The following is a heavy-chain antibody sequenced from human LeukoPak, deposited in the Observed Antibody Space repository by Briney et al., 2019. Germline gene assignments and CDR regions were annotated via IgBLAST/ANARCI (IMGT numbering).Heavy chain of an antibody. V-gene: IGHV3-21*01. CDR3: ARDLEGGFDY. CDR2: ISGSSSYI. Sequence: PGGSLRLSCAVSGFTFSNHGMHWVRQAPGKGLEWVSSISGSSSYIYYTDSLKGRFTISRDNAKNSLYLQMNSLRAEDTAVYYCARDLEGGFDYWGQGTLVTVSS. D-gene: IGHD3-16*01. J-gene: IGHJ4*02. CDR1: GFTFSNHG.